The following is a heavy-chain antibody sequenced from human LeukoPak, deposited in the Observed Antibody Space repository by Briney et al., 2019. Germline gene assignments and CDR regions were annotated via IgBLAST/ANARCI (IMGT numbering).Heavy chain of an antibody. Sequence: SETLSLTCTVSGGSISSGGYYWSWIRQPAGKGLEWIGRIYTSGSTNYNPSLKSRVTMSVDTSKNQFSLKLSSVTAADTAVYYCARSLGDLTEFDYWGQGTLVTVSS. D-gene: IGHD2-21*02. CDR2: IYTSGST. CDR1: GGSISSGGYY. CDR3: ARSLGDLTEFDY. J-gene: IGHJ4*02. V-gene: IGHV4-61*02.